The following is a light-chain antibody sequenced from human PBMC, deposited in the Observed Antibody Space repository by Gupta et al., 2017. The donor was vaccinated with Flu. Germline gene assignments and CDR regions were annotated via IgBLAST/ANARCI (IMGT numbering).Light chain of an antibody. CDR3: QNENNSPLT. CDR2: AAS. Sequence: PSSFFSSPRRHTTFSCDASSDVCSYVVVFHQPPGEAPKLLIYAASTRHSGVPSRFSGSGSGTEFTLTISSLQPEDVATYYCQNENNSPLTFGQGTIVEIK. CDR1: SDVCSY. V-gene: IGKV3-15*01. J-gene: IGKJ3*01.